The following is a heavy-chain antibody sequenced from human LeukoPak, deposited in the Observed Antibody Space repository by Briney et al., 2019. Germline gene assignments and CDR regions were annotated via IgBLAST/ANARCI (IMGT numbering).Heavy chain of an antibody. CDR1: GFTFSSYA. CDR2: ISGSGGST. CDR3: AKDPQLWLLNLFDY. D-gene: IGHD5-18*01. J-gene: IGHJ4*02. Sequence: GGPLRLSCAASGFTFSSYAMSWVRQAPGKGLEWVSAISGSGGSTYYADSVKGRFTISRDNSKNTLYLQMNSLRAEDTAVYYCAKDPQLWLLNLFDYWGQGTLVTVSS. V-gene: IGHV3-23*01.